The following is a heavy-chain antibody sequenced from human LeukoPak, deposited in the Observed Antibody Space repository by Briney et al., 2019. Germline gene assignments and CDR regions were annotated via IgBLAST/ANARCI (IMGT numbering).Heavy chain of an antibody. V-gene: IGHV1-18*01. CDR1: GYTFTSYG. CDR3: ARAALGAATLAFDY. J-gene: IGHJ4*02. CDR2: ISAYNGNT. D-gene: IGHD2-15*01. Sequence: GASVKVSCKASGYTFTSYGISWVRQAPGQGLEWMGWISAYNGNTNYAQKLQGRVTMTTDTSTSTAYMELRSLRSDDTAVYFCARAALGAATLAFDYWGQGTLVTVSS.